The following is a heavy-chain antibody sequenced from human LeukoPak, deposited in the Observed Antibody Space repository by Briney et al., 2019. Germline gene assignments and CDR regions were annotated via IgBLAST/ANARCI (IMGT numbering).Heavy chain of an antibody. Sequence: SETLSLTCTVSGGSISSYFWSWIRQPPGKGLEWLGYIYYSGSTDYNPSLKSRVTISVDTSKNQFSLKLSPVTAADTAVYYCARHHYYYDSSGYYIFNGFDIWGQGTMVTVSS. D-gene: IGHD3-22*01. CDR3: ARHHYYYDSSGYYIFNGFDI. V-gene: IGHV4-59*08. CDR2: IYYSGST. CDR1: GGSISSYF. J-gene: IGHJ3*02.